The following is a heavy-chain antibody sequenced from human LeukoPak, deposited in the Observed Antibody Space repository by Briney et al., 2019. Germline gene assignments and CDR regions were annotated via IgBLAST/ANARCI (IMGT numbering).Heavy chain of an antibody. D-gene: IGHD3-3*01. V-gene: IGHV1-18*01. CDR1: GYTFTSYG. J-gene: IGHJ4*02. CDR2: ISAYNGNT. CDR3: ARRGGYYDFWSGGGTIHYFDY. Sequence: VASVKVSCKASGYTFTSYGISWVRQAPGQGLEWMGWISAYNGNTNYAQKLQGRVTMTTDTSTSTAYMELRSLRSDDTAVDYWARRGGYYDFWSGGGTIHYFDYWGQGTLVTVSS.